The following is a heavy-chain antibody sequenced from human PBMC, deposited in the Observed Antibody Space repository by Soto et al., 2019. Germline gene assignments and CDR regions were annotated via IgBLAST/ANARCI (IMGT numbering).Heavy chain of an antibody. V-gene: IGHV5-10-1*01. D-gene: IGHD6-19*01. Sequence: GESRKICCKGSGYSFTSYWSSWVRQMHGKGLEWMGRIDPSDSYTNYSPSFQGHVTIPADKSISTPYLQWSSLKASDTAMYYCASPGTGSVPGTSGVMDVWGQGTTVPVSS. J-gene: IGHJ6*02. CDR2: IDPSDSYT. CDR3: ASPGTGSVPGTSGVMDV. CDR1: GYSFTSYW.